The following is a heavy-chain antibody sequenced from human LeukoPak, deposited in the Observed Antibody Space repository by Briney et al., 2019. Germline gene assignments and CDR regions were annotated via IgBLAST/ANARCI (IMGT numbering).Heavy chain of an antibody. CDR1: GYTFTSYD. CDR2: MNPNSGNT. V-gene: IGHV1-8*01. D-gene: IGHD4-17*01. J-gene: IGHJ4*02. CDR3: ARYGSAVHDYGDYVAEDY. Sequence: ASVKVSCKASGYTFTSYDINWVRQATGQGLEWMGWMNPNSGNTGYAQKFQGRVTMTRNTSISTAYMEPSSLRSEDTAVYYCARYGSAVHDYGDYVAEDYWGQGTLVTVSS.